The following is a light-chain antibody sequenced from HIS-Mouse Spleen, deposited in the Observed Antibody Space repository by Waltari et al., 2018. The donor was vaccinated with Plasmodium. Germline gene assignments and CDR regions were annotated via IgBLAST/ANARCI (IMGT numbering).Light chain of an antibody. CDR2: DIS. CDR3: CSYAGSYTYV. CDR1: SSDVGGYNY. Sequence: QSALTQPRSVSGSPGQSVTISCTGTSSDVGGYNYVSWYQQHPGKAPKLMIYDISKRPSGVPALVSCSKSGNTASLTISGLQAEDEADYYCCSYAGSYTYVFGTGTKVTVL. V-gene: IGLV2-11*01. J-gene: IGLJ1*01.